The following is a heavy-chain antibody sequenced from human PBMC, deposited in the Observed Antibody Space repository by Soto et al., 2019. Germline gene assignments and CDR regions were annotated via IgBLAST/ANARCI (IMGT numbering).Heavy chain of an antibody. Sequence: PSETLSLTCTVSGGYISSGDYYWSWIRQSPGKGLEWIGYIYHSGSTSYNPSLRSRVTMSVDTSKNQFSLELSSVTPADTAVFFCARARRYTSSWYFFDSWGQGTRGTVS. CDR2: IYHSGST. J-gene: IGHJ4*02. V-gene: IGHV4-30-4*01. CDR3: ARARRYTSSWYFFDS. D-gene: IGHD6-13*01. CDR1: GGYISSGDYY.